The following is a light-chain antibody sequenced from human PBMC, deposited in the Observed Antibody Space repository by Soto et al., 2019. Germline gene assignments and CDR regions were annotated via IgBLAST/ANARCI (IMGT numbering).Light chain of an antibody. CDR3: MQGTHGPPYT. CDR2: KVS. V-gene: IGKV2-30*01. Sequence: DVVMTQSPLSLPVTLGQPASISCRSSQSLAYSDGNTYLNWFQQRPGQSPRRLIYKVSNRDSGDPYRFSGSESGTDFTLKISRVEAEDVGVYSCMQGTHGPPYTFGQGTKLEIK. CDR1: QSLAYSDGNTY. J-gene: IGKJ2*01.